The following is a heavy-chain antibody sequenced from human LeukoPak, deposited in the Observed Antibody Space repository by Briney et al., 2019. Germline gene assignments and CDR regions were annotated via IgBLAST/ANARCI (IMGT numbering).Heavy chain of an antibody. CDR3: ARGRAYSSSWDFDY. Sequence: SETLSLTCAVSGGSISSGGYSWSWIRQPPGKGLEWIGYIYHSGSTYYNPSLKSRVTISVDTSKNQFSLRLSSVTAADTAVYYCARGRAYSSSWDFDYWGQGTLVTVSS. V-gene: IGHV4-30-2*01. CDR1: GGSISSGGYS. D-gene: IGHD6-13*01. J-gene: IGHJ4*02. CDR2: IYHSGST.